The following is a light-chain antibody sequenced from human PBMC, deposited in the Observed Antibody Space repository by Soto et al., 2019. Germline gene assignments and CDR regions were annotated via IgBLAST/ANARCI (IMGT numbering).Light chain of an antibody. J-gene: IGLJ2*01. CDR1: SSDVGGYNY. CDR2: DVS. Sequence: QSALTQPASVSGSPGQSITISCTGTSSDVGGYNYVSWYQQHPGKAPKLMIYDVSNRPSGVSNRFSGSKSGNTASLTISGLQAEDEADCYCSSYTSSSTPSVVFGGGTQLTVL. V-gene: IGLV2-14*01. CDR3: SSYTSSSTPSVV.